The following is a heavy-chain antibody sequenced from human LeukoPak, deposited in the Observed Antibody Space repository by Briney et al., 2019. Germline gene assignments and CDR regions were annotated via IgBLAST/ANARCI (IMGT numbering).Heavy chain of an antibody. CDR1: GGSISSGGYS. CDR3: ARYIVSYPHDAFDI. V-gene: IGHV4-61*08. CDR2: IYYSGST. Sequence: SETLSLTCAVSGGSISSGGYSWSWIRQPPGKGLEWIGYIYYSGSTSYNPSLKSRVTISVDTSKKQFSLKLSSVTAADTAFYYCARYIVSYPHDAFDIWGQGTTVTVSS. J-gene: IGHJ3*02. D-gene: IGHD1-26*01.